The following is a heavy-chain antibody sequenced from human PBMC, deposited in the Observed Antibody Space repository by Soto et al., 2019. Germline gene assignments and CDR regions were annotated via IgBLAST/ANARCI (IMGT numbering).Heavy chain of an antibody. J-gene: IGHJ4*02. CDR3: ARVRIAARTYYFDY. V-gene: IGHV3-74*01. D-gene: IGHD6-6*01. CDR1: GFTFSSYW. Sequence: GGSLRLSCAASGFTFSSYWMHWVRQAPGKGLVWVSRINSDGSSTSYADSVKGRFTISRDNAKNTLYLQMNSLRAEDTDVYYCARVRIAARTYYFDYWGQGTLVTVSS. CDR2: INSDGSST.